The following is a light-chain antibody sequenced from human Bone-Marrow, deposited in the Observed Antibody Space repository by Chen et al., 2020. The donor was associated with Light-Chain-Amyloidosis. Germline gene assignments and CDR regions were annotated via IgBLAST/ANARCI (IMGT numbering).Light chain of an antibody. J-gene: IGKJ4*01. Sequence: DIVMTQSPDSLAVSLVERATINCKSSQSLLYSSNNKNYLAWYQQKPGQPPKLLIYWASTRESGVPDRFSGSGSGTDFTLTISSLQSEDVAVYYCQQYYDTPLTFGGGTKVEIK. CDR1: QSLLYSSNNKNY. CDR3: QQYYDTPLT. V-gene: IGKV4-1*01. CDR2: WAS.